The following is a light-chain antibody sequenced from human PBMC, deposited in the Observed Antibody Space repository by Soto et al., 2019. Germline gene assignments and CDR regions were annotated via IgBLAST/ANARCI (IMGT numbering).Light chain of an antibody. CDR2: GAS. J-gene: IGKJ1*01. Sequence: EIVLTHSPGIVSFTPGETDTLTCRASLSVTSKFVAWDQKKPGQAPRLLIYGASTRATGSPDRFSGSGSGTDFTLTISRLEAEDVAGYYCQQYATSPTTFGQGTKVDIK. CDR1: LSVTSKF. V-gene: IGKV3-20*01. CDR3: QQYATSPTT.